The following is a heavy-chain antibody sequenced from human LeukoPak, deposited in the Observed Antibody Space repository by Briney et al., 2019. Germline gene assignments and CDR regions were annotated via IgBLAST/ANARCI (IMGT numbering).Heavy chain of an antibody. D-gene: IGHD5-18*01. CDR2: IYSGGST. CDR1: GFTVSRNY. CDR3: ASGYSYGYYDY. J-gene: IGHJ4*02. V-gene: IGHV3-66*01. Sequence: GGSLRLSCAASGFTVSRNYMSGVRQAPGKGLEWVSVIYSGGSTYYADSVKGRFTISRDNSKNTLYLQMNSLRAEDTAVYYCASGYSYGYYDYWGQGTLVTVSS.